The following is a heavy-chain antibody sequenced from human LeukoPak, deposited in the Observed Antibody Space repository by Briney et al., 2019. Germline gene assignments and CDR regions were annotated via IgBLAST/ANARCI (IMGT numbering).Heavy chain of an antibody. CDR2: IYYSGST. J-gene: IGHJ5*02. D-gene: IGHD2-15*01. CDR3: ARRGYCSGGSCYAGLNWFDP. V-gene: IGHV4-30-4*01. CDR1: GGSISSGDHY. Sequence: SQTLSLTCTVSGGSISSGDHYWSWIRQPPGKGLEWIGHIYYSGSTYYNPSLKSRVTISVDTSKNQFSLSAADTAVYYCARRGYCSGGSCYAGLNWFDPWGQGTLVTVSS.